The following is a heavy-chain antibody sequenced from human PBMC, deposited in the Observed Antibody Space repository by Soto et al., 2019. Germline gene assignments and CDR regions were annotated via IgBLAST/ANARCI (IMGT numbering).Heavy chain of an antibody. Sequence: QVQLQESGPGLVKPSETLSLTCTVSGGSLSPYYWSWIRQPPGEGLEWIGYIYYSGSTVYNPALKSRVTISVETSKNQFSLNLTSVTTADTAIYYCARIIASADKYYFDFWGQGTLVTVSS. D-gene: IGHD6-13*01. V-gene: IGHV4-59*01. J-gene: IGHJ4*02. CDR1: GGSLSPYY. CDR3: ARIIASADKYYFDF. CDR2: IYYSGST.